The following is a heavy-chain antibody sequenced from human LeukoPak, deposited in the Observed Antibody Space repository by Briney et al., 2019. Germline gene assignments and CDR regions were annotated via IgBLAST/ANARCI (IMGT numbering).Heavy chain of an antibody. J-gene: IGHJ4*02. CDR1: GFTVSSNY. CDR2: IYSGGST. Sequence: GGSLRLSCAASGFTVSSNYMSWVRQAPGKGLEWVSVIYSGGSTYYADSVKGRFTISRDNSKNTLYLQINSLRAEDTAVYYCAILSPYCSGGSCHHDYWGQGTLVTVSS. V-gene: IGHV3-53*01. CDR3: AILSPYCSGGSCHHDY. D-gene: IGHD2-15*01.